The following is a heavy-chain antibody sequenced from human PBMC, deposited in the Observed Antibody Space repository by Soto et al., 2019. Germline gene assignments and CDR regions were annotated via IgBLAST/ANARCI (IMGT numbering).Heavy chain of an antibody. CDR3: SLLVPAAYRIDNWFDP. J-gene: IGHJ5*02. V-gene: IGHV1-24*01. D-gene: IGHD2-2*01. CDR1: GYTLTELS. CDR2: FDPEDGET. Sequence: ASVKVSCKVSGYTLTELSMHWVRQAPGKGLEWMGGFDPEDGETIYAQKFQGRVTMTEDTSTDTAYMELGSLRSEDTAVYYCSLLVPAAYRIDNWFDPWGQGTLVTVSS.